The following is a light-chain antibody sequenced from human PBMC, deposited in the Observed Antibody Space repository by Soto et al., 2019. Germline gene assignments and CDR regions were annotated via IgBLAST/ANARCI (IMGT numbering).Light chain of an antibody. Sequence: QSALTQPASVSGSPGQSIAISCTGTSGDVGGYDYVSWYQQHPDKAPKLMIYEVTKRPSWVSNRFSGSKSGNTASLTISGLQPEDEADYYCSSHTSGSTRVFGRGTKLPS. CDR2: EVT. CDR1: SGDVGGYDY. J-gene: IGLJ1*01. CDR3: SSHTSGSTRV. V-gene: IGLV2-14*01.